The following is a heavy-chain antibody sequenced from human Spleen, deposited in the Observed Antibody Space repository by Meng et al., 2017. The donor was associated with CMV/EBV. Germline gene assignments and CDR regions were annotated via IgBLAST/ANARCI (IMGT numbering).Heavy chain of an antibody. Sequence: GSLRLSCTVSGGSITSSSYYWGWIRQPPGKGLEWIGSIYYTGSVYYNPSLESRVTISIDTSKNQFSLRLSSVTAADTAVYYCAREAAGYYYYYGMDVWGQGTTVTVSS. V-gene: IGHV4-39*07. J-gene: IGHJ6*02. CDR3: AREAAGYYYYYGMDV. D-gene: IGHD6-13*01. CDR1: GGSITSSSYY. CDR2: IYYTGSV.